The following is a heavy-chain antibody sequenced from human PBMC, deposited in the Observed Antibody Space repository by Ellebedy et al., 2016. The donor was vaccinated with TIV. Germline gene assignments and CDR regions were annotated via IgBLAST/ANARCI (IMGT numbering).Heavy chain of an antibody. CDR3: AKDISYGDQPSSNSFVPYYFDY. J-gene: IGHJ4*02. CDR2: ISWNSGSI. CDR1: GFTFDDYA. V-gene: IGHV3-9*01. D-gene: IGHD4-17*01. Sequence: GGSLRLSCAASGFTFDDYAMHWVRQAPGKGLEWVSGISWNSGSIGYADSVKGRFTISRDNAKNSLYLQMNSLRAEDTALYYCAKDISYGDQPSSNSFVPYYFDYWGQGTLVTVSS.